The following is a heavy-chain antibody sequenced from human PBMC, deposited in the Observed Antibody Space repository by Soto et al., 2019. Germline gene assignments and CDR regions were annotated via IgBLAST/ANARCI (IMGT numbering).Heavy chain of an antibody. V-gene: IGHV3-13*01. CDR1: GFTFSSYD. CDR2: IGTAGDT. Sequence: GGSLRLSCAASGFTFSSYDMHWVRQATGKGLEWASAIGTAGDTYYPGSVKGRFTISRENAKNSLYLQMNSLRAGDTAVYYCERAVAAAGVLDYWGQGTLVTVSS. D-gene: IGHD6-13*01. CDR3: ERAVAAAGVLDY. J-gene: IGHJ4*02.